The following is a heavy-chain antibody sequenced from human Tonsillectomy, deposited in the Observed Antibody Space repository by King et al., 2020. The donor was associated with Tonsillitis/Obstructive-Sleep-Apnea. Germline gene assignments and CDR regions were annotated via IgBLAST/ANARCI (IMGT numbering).Heavy chain of an antibody. CDR3: ARTGGYGSGNGWGAFDI. D-gene: IGHD3-10*01. V-gene: IGHV3-20*04. CDR2: INWNGGST. Sequence: VQLVESGGGVVRPGGSLRLSCAASKFIFDDYGMSWVRQAPGKGLEWVSGINWNGGSTGYADSVKGRLTISRDNAKNSLYLQMNSLRAEDTALYYCARTGGYGSGNGWGAFDIWGQGTMVTVSS. CDR1: KFIFDDYG. J-gene: IGHJ3*02.